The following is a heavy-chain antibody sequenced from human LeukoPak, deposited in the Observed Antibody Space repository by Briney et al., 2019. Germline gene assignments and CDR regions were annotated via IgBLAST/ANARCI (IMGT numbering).Heavy chain of an antibody. V-gene: IGHV3-11*06. D-gene: IGHD6-13*01. J-gene: IGHJ4*02. CDR2: ISGSSSHT. Sequence: AGGSLRLSCVVSGFSFSDYYMNWIRQTPGKGLEWLSYISGSSSHTLYADSVKGRFIISRDNAKNSLYLQMNSLRAEDTAVYYCAGTLQSSSPYYFDYWGQGTLVTVSS. CDR1: GFSFSDYY. CDR3: AGTLQSSSPYYFDY.